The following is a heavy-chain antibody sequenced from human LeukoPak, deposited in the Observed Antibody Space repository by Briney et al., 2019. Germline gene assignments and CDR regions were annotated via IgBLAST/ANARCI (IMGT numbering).Heavy chain of an antibody. D-gene: IGHD1-7*01. Sequence: GGSLRLSCAGSGFTFSQSWMHWVRQAPGKGLVWVSRINSDGSSTTYGDSVKGRFTISRDNVKNVLYLQMHSLRAGDTAVYYCARDLGSYELRGIDLWGQGTLVTVSS. CDR1: GFTFSQSW. CDR3: ARDLGSYELRGIDL. J-gene: IGHJ5*02. CDR2: INSDGSST. V-gene: IGHV3-74*01.